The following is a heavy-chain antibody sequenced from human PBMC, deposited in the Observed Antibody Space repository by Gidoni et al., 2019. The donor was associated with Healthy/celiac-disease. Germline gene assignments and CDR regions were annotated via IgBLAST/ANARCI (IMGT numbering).Heavy chain of an antibody. CDR2: IYHSGST. Sequence: QVQLQESGPGLVKPSETLSLTCAVSGYSISSGYYGGWIRQPPGKGLEGIGSIYHSGSTYYNPSLKSRVTISVDTSKNQFSLKLSSVTAADTAVYYCARGSVEWLSGGYYFDYWGQGTLVTVSS. V-gene: IGHV4-38-2*01. CDR1: GYSISSGYY. CDR3: ARGSVEWLSGGYYFDY. D-gene: IGHD6-19*01. J-gene: IGHJ4*02.